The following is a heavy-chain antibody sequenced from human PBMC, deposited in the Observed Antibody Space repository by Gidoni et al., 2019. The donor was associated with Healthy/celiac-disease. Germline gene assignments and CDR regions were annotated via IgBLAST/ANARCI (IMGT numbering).Heavy chain of an antibody. CDR1: GFTFSSYA. J-gene: IGHJ4*02. Sequence: QVQLVESGGGVVQPGRSLRLSCAASGFTFSSYAMHWVRQAPGKGLEWVAVISYDGSNKYYADSVKGRFTISRDNSKNTLYLQMNSLRAEDTAVYYCARGVRDGIAAAELPDYWGQGTLVTVSS. CDR3: ARGVRDGIAAAELPDY. D-gene: IGHD6-13*01. CDR2: ISYDGSNK. V-gene: IGHV3-30*04.